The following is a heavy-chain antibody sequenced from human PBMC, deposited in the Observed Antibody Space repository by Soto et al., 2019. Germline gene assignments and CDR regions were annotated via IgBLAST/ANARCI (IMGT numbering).Heavy chain of an antibody. CDR3: ARDLNSGLTDY. D-gene: IGHD6-19*01. V-gene: IGHV1-18*01. J-gene: IGHJ4*02. CDR2: INVYNGNT. Sequence: QVQLVQSGAEVKKPGASVKVSCKASGYTFTSYAISWVRQAPGQGLEWMGWINVYNGNTNYAQNLQGRVTMTTDTTTSTAYMELRSLRSDDTAVYSCARDLNSGLTDYWGPGALVTVSS. CDR1: GYTFTSYA.